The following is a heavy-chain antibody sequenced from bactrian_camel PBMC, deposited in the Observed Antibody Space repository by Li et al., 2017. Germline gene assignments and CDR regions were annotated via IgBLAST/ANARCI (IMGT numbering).Heavy chain of an antibody. Sequence: HVQLVESGGGSVQAGGSLRLSCRFATGYSAVTLCMAWFRQAPGKQREGIAAIRRDGGETWYAASVKGRFTISRDNAKNTLYLQLNSLKTEDTAMYFCTQGVHWSTVGDIQRHQRGQGTQVTVS. CDR2: IRRDGGET. J-gene: IGHJ4*01. D-gene: IGHD8*01. CDR3: TQGVHWSTVGDIQRHQ. V-gene: IGHV3S6*01. CDR1: GYSAVTLC.